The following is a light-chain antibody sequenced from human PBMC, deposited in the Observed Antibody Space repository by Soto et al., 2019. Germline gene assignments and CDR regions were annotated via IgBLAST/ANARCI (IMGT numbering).Light chain of an antibody. J-gene: IGKJ4*01. CDR1: QSISNTY. CDR3: HQDYDLPLA. Sequence: EIVMTQSPGTLSLSPGGRATLSCRASQSISNTYVSWYQQKPGQAPRLLIYGASTRAPGIPARFSGSGSGTDFTLSISSLQPEDLAVYYCHQDYDLPLAFGEGTKVDIK. CDR2: GAS. V-gene: IGKV3D-7*01.